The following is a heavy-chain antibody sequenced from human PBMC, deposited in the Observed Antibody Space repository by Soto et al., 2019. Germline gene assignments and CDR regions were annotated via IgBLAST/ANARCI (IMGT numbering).Heavy chain of an antibody. CDR1: GFTFSDYY. D-gene: IGHD6-6*01. CDR3: AGQYSSSSVEF. V-gene: IGHV3-11*01. CDR2: ISSGAITI. J-gene: IGHJ4*02. Sequence: GSLRLSCAASGFTFSDYYMNWIRQAPGKGLEWVSYISSGAITIYYADSVKGRFTISRDNAKNSLYLQMNSLRAEDTAVYYCAGQYSSSSVEFWGQGTLVTVSS.